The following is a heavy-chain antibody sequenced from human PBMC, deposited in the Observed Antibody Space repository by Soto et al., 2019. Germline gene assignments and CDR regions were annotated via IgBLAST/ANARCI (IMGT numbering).Heavy chain of an antibody. V-gene: IGHV3-23*01. CDR2: IKDGGEST. CDR3: VKGGASYTSCWYAN. D-gene: IGHD6-13*01. Sequence: DVQLLESGGGLVQPGGSLTLPVAASGSTFVNFPMTWVAQPPGKGLEWVSTIKDGGESTFYLDSVRGRFTISRDNSKDTLYLQMTSLRVEDTALYHCVKGGASYTSCWYANWGQGILVTVSS. J-gene: IGHJ4*02. CDR1: GSTFVNFP.